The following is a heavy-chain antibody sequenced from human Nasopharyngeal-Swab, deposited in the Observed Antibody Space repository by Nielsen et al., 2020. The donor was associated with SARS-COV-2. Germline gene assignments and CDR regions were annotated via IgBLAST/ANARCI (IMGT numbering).Heavy chain of an antibody. CDR2: ISGSSSYT. D-gene: IGHD5-18*01. Sequence: GESLKISCAASGFTFSDYYMSWIRQAPGKGPEWVSYISGSSSYTNYADSVKGRFTISRDNAKNSLYLQMNSLRAEDTAVYYCARGRAQLWSRVNGMDVWGQGTTVTVSS. J-gene: IGHJ6*02. CDR3: ARGRAQLWSRVNGMDV. CDR1: GFTFSDYY. V-gene: IGHV3-11*06.